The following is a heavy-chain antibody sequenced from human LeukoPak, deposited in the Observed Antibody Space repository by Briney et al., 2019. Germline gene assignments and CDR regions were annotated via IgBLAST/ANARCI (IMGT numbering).Heavy chain of an antibody. CDR1: GSRFTSYW. V-gene: IGHV5-51*01. Sequence: AGESLEISCQGSGSRFTSYWIAWARQLPGKGLEWMGIFYPGDSDTRYSPSFQGQVTISADKSISTAYLQWSSLKASDTAMYYCARLSRAVLTCGMDVWGKGTTVTVSS. D-gene: IGHD6-19*01. J-gene: IGHJ6*04. CDR3: ARLSRAVLTCGMDV. CDR2: FYPGDSDT.